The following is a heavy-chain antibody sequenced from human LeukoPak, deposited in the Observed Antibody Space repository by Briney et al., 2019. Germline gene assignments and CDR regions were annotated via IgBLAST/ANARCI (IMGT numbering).Heavy chain of an antibody. CDR3: AKDRASGSYQDY. CDR1: GFTFSSYW. D-gene: IGHD1-26*01. CDR2: IKQDGSEK. Sequence: QPGGSLRLSCAASGFTFSSYWMSWVRQAPGKGLEWVANIKQDGSEKYYVDSVKGRFTISRDNAKNSLYLQMNSLRVEDTAVYYCAKDRASGSYQDYWGQGTLVTVSS. J-gene: IGHJ4*02. V-gene: IGHV3-7*03.